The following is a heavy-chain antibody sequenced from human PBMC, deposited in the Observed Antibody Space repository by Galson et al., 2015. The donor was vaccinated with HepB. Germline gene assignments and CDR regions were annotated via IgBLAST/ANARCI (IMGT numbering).Heavy chain of an antibody. CDR3: ARRYCSSTSCYYY. J-gene: IGHJ4*02. CDR2: IIPIFGTA. D-gene: IGHD2-2*01. Sequence: SVKVSCKASGGTFSSYAISWVRQAPGQGLEWMGGIIPIFGTANYAQKFQGRVTITADESTSTAYMELSSLRSEDTAVYYCARRYCSSTSCYYYWGQGTLVTVSS. CDR1: GGTFSSYA. V-gene: IGHV1-69*13.